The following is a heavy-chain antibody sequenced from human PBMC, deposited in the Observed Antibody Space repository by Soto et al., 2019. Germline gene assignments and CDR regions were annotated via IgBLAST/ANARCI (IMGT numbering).Heavy chain of an antibody. V-gene: IGHV4-30-4*01. D-gene: IGHD3-3*01. CDR2: IYYSGST. J-gene: IGHJ4*02. CDR3: ARGRYDFWSGSYYYFDY. Sequence: TLSLTCTVSGGSISSGDYYWSWIRQPPGKGLERIGYIYYSGSTYYNPSLKSRVTISVDTSKNQFSLKLSSVTAADTAVYYCARGRYDFWSGSYYYFDYWGQGTLVTVSS. CDR1: GGSISSGDYY.